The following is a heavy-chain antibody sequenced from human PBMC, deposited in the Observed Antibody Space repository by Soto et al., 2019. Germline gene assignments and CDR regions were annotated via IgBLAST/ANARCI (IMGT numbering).Heavy chain of an antibody. CDR1: GGTFSSYT. Sequence: SVKVSCKASGGTFSSYTISWVRQAPGQGLEWMGRIIPILGIANYAQKFQGRVTITADKSTSTAYMELSSLRSEDTAVYYCATPSFNYYGSGSYPMGRFDYWGQGTLVTVSS. V-gene: IGHV1-69*02. J-gene: IGHJ4*02. D-gene: IGHD3-10*01. CDR3: ATPSFNYYGSGSYPMGRFDY. CDR2: IIPILGIA.